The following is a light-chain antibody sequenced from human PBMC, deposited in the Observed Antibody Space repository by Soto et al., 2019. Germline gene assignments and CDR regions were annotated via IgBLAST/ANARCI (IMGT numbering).Light chain of an antibody. V-gene: IGLV6-57*03. CDR3: QSSDSSNHWV. CDR1: SGSIASNY. J-gene: IGLJ3*02. CDR2: EDN. Sequence: NFLLTQPHSVSESPGQTVTISCTRTSGSIASNYVQWYQQRPGSAPTTVIYEDNQRPSGVPDRFSGSIDSSSNSASLTISGLKTEEEADYYWQSSDSSNHWVFGGGTQLTVL.